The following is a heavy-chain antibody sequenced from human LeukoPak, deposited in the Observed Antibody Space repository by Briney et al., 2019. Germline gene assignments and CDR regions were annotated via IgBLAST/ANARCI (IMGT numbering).Heavy chain of an antibody. V-gene: IGHV3-23*01. CDR3: AKMNVLTGYYTPNFDF. J-gene: IGHJ4*02. CDR1: GFTFSSYA. D-gene: IGHD3-9*01. CDR2: VSGSGSST. Sequence: GGSLRLSCAASGFTFSSYAMSWVCQAPRKGLEWVSVVSGSGSSTDYADSVKGRFTISRDNSKNTLYLQMSSLSAEDTAVYYCAKMNVLTGYYTPNFDFWGQGTLVTVSS.